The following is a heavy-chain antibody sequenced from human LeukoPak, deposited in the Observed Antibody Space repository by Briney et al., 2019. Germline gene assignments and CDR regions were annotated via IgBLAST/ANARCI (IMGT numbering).Heavy chain of an antibody. CDR2: INWNGGST. Sequence: GGSLRLSCAASGFTFDDYGMSWVRQAPGKGLEWVSGINWNGGSTGYADSVKGRFTISRDNAKNSLYLQMNSLRAEDTALYHCARGGGTRDESYFDYWGQGTLVTVSS. CDR3: ARGGGTRDESYFDY. CDR1: GFTFDDYG. J-gene: IGHJ4*02. D-gene: IGHD1-26*01. V-gene: IGHV3-20*01.